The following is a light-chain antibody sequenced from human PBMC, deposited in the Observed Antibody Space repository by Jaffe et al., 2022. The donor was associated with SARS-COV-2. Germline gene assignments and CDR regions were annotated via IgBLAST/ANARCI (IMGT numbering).Light chain of an antibody. CDR1: KVGSQS. CDR2: NDR. J-gene: IGLJ1*01. CDR3: QVWDDSSDPSYV. V-gene: IGLV3-21*02. Sequence: SYVLTQPPSVSVAPGQTARISCGGDKVGSQSVHWYQQRPGQAPVLVVYNDRDRPSGIPERFSGSKSGNTATLTISRVEAGDEADYYCQVWDDSSDPSYVFGTGTKVTVL.